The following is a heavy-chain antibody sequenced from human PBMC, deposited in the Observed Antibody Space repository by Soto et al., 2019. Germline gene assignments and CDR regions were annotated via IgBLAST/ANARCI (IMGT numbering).Heavy chain of an antibody. J-gene: IGHJ4*02. CDR1: GGTFSSYA. V-gene: IGHV1-69*13. D-gene: IGHD2-21*02. CDR3: ASGKAYCGGDCYSGSNY. CDR2: IIPIFGTA. Sequence: SVKVSCKASGGTFSSYAISWVRQAPGQGLEWMGGIIPIFGTANYAQKFQGRVTITADESTSTACMELSSLRSEDTAVYYCASGKAYCGGDCYSGSNYWGQGTLVTVSS.